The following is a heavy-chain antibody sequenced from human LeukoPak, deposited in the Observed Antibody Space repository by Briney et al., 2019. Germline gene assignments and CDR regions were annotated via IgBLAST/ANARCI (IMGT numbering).Heavy chain of an antibody. V-gene: IGHV1-2*02. CDR2: INPNSGGT. D-gene: IGHD5-18*01. CDR3: ARDGYSDGYGKEKGGLDY. CDR1: GYTFTGYY. J-gene: IGHJ4*02. Sequence: ASVKVSCKASGYTFTGYYMHWVRQAPGQGLEWMGWINPNSGGTNYAQNFQGRVTMTRDTSISTAYMEVSRLRFDDTAVFYCARDGYSDGYGKEKGGLDYWGQGTLVTVSS.